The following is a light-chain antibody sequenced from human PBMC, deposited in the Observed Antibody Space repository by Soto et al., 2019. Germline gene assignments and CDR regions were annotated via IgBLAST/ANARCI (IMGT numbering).Light chain of an antibody. V-gene: IGLV2-14*01. CDR2: DVS. Sequence: QSVLTQPASVSGSSGQSITISCTGTSSDVGGYNYVSWYQQHPGKAPKLMIYDVSNRPSGVSNRFSGSKSGNTASLTISGLQAEDEADYYCSSYTSSSTPWVFGGGTKVTVL. CDR1: SSDVGGYNY. CDR3: SSYTSSSTPWV. J-gene: IGLJ3*02.